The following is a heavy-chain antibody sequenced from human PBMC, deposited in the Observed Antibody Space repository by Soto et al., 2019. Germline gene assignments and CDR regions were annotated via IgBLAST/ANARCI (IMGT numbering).Heavy chain of an antibody. CDR2: IYSGGST. V-gene: IGHV3-53*01. CDR3: ARTPYSGSFYAMDV. D-gene: IGHD1-26*01. CDR1: GFTVSSNY. J-gene: IGHJ6*02. Sequence: PGGSLRLSCAASGFTVSSNYMSWVRQAPGKGLEWVSIIYSGGSTYNADSVKGRFTISRDNSKNTVYLQMNSLRAEDTAVYYCARTPYSGSFYAMDVWGQGTTVTVSS.